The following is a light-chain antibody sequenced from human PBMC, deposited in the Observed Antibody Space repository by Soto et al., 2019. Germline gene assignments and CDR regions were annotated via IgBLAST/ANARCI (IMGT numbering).Light chain of an antibody. J-gene: IGKJ1*01. CDR3: QPENGHPQA. CDR1: QSVSSSY. V-gene: IGKV3D-7*01. Sequence: PGESVTLSCRASQSVSSSYLTWYQQKPGQAPRLLIYGASTRATGIPARFSGSGSGTDFTLTISSLQPDDYATHYCQPENGHPQAFRQGTTVDIK. CDR2: GAS.